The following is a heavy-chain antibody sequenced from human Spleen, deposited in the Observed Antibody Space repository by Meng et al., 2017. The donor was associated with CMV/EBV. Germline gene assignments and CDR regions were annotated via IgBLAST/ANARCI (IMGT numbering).Heavy chain of an antibody. Sequence: SVKVSCKASGGTFSSYTISWVRQAPGQGLEWMGRIIPILGIANYAQKFQGRVTITADKSTSTAYMELSSLRSDDTAVYYCARDVGPHYGYGMDVWGQGTTVTVSS. CDR1: GGTFSSYT. CDR2: IIPILGIA. J-gene: IGHJ6*02. V-gene: IGHV1-69*04. D-gene: IGHD2-15*01. CDR3: ARDVGPHYGYGMDV.